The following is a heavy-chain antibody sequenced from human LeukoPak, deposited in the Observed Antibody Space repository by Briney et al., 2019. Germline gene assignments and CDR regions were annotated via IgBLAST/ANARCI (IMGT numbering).Heavy chain of an antibody. D-gene: IGHD3-22*01. CDR3: ASNYPYYYDSSGPPSYYYYMDV. CDR2: IIPIFGTA. Sequence: GASVKVSCKASGGTFSSYAISWVRQAPGQGLEWMGGIIPIFGTANYAQKFQGRVTITTDESTSTAYMELSSLRSEDTAVYYCASNYPYYYDSSGPPSYYYYMDVWGKGTTVTASS. J-gene: IGHJ6*03. V-gene: IGHV1-69*05. CDR1: GGTFSSYA.